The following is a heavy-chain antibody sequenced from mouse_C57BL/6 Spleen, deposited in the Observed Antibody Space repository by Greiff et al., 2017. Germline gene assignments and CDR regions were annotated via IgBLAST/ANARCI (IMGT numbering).Heavy chain of an antibody. CDR1: GYTFTTYP. V-gene: IGHV1-47*01. CDR2: FPTYNDDT. CDR3: ARRGLGSSYVGFAY. Sequence: QVQLQQSGAELVKPGASVKMSCKASGYTFTTYPIEWMKQTHGKSLEWIGNFPTYNDDTKYNDKFKGKSTLTVEKSSSPVYLERSRLTSDDSAVYYCARRGLGSSYVGFAYWGQGTLVTVSA. J-gene: IGHJ3*01. D-gene: IGHD1-1*01.